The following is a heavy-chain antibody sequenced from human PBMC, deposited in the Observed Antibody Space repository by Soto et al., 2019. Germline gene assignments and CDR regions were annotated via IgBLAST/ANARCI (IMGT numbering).Heavy chain of an antibody. CDR2: ISYDGRNK. D-gene: IGHD5-12*01. V-gene: IGHV3-30*04. Sequence: GGSLRLSCAASGFTFSSYGMPWVRQAPGKXLXXVAGISYDGRNKYYEDDVKGRLKIYRDNYKKTLYLQMNSLRAEDTDVYYCARESIGGSIVATHWDGNTSGMDVWGQGTTVTVSS. CDR1: GFTFSSYG. J-gene: IGHJ6*02. CDR3: ARESIGGSIVATHWDGNTSGMDV.